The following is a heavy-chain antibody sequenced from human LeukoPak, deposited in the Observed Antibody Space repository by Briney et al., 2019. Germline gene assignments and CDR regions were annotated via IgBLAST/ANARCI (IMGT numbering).Heavy chain of an antibody. CDR2: TDRDRSST. D-gene: IGHD2-15*01. V-gene: IGHV3-74*01. Sequence: GGSLRLSCAASGFTFCSYWIHWVRQAPGKGLVWVSRTDRDRSSTSYADSVKGRFTISRDNAKNTVFLQMNSLRAEDTAVYYCATVPICGGGSCLHRGALDIWGQGTMVTVSS. CDR3: ATVPICGGGSCLHRGALDI. J-gene: IGHJ3*02. CDR1: GFTFCSYW.